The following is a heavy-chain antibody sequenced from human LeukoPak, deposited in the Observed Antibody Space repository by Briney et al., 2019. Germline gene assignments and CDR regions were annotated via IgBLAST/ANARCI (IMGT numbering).Heavy chain of an antibody. CDR2: ITSSSSLI. Sequence: GGSLRLSCAASGFTFSSYNMNWVRQAPGKGLEWISYITSSSSLIYYANSVKGRFTISRDNAKNSLYLQMNSLRDEDTAVYYCARAPGGYNYGFYYWGPGTLVTVSS. D-gene: IGHD5-18*01. V-gene: IGHV3-48*02. CDR3: ARAPGGYNYGFYY. CDR1: GFTFSSYN. J-gene: IGHJ4*02.